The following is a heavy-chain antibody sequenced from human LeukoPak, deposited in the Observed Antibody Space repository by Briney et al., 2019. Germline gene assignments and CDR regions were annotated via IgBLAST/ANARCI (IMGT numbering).Heavy chain of an antibody. CDR1: GFTVSSNY. Sequence: SGGSLRLSCAASGFTVSSNYMSWVRQAPGKGLECVSVIYSGGSTYYADSVKGRLTISRDNSKNTLYLQMNSLRAEDTAVYYCAREGQPHDAFDIWGQGTMVTVSS. CDR3: AREGQPHDAFDI. CDR2: IYSGGST. V-gene: IGHV3-53*01. D-gene: IGHD5-18*01. J-gene: IGHJ3*02.